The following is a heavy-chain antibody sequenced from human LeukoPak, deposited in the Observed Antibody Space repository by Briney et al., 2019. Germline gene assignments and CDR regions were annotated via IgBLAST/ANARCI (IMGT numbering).Heavy chain of an antibody. Sequence: GGSLRLSCAASGFTFSNYEMNWVRQAPGKGLEWVSYISTGGSTIFYADYVKGRFTISRDNAKNSMYLQMSSLRAEDTAVYYCARDRGGYNYGYCDYWGQGTLVTVSS. J-gene: IGHJ4*02. CDR1: GFTFSNYE. D-gene: IGHD3-10*01. V-gene: IGHV3-48*03. CDR3: ARDRGGYNYGYCDY. CDR2: ISTGGSTI.